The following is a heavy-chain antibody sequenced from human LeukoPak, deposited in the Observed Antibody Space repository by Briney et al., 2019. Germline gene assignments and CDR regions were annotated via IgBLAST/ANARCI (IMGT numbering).Heavy chain of an antibody. CDR1: GFTFSSYW. J-gene: IGHJ4*02. CDR3: ARDLDLYSSGWYDY. V-gene: IGHV3-7*01. CDR2: IKQDGNEK. D-gene: IGHD6-19*01. Sequence: PGGSLRLSCAASGFTFSSYWMSWVRQAPGKGLEWVANIKQDGNEKYYVDSVKGRFTISRDNAKNSLYLQMNSLRAEDTAVYYCARDLDLYSSGWYDYWGQGTLVTVSS.